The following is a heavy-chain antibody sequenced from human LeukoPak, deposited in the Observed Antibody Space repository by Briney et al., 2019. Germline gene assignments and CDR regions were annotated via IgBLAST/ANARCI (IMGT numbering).Heavy chain of an antibody. CDR2: ISGSGGST. CDR3: AKEGDKQLPYYYYGMDV. CDR1: GFTFSSYA. J-gene: IGHJ6*02. V-gene: IGHV3-23*01. D-gene: IGHD6-6*01. Sequence: GGSLSLSCAASGFTFSSYAMSWVRQAPGKGLEWVSAISGSGGSTYYADSVKGRFTISRDNSKNTLYLQMNSLRAEDTAVYYCAKEGDKQLPYYYYGMDVWGQGTTVTVSS.